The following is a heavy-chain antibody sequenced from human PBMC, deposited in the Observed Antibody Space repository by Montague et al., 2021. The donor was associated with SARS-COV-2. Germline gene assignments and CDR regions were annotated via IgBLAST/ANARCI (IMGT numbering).Heavy chain of an antibody. D-gene: IGHD3-9*01. CDR3: AKVLRVRYVDWIPMDYYYYGMDV. J-gene: IGHJ6*02. CDR2: ISYDGSNK. V-gene: IGHV3-30*18. Sequence: SLRLSFSASGFTFSRSGMPWVRQAPGKGLEWVVVISYDGSNKYYADSVKGRFTISRDNSKNTLYLQMNSLRAEDTAVYYCAKVLRVRYVDWIPMDYYYYGMDVWGQGTTVTVSS. CDR1: GFTFSRSG.